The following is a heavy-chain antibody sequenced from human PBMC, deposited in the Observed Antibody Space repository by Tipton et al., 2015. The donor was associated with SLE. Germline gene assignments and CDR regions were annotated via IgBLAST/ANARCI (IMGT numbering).Heavy chain of an antibody. Sequence: LRLSCAVYGGSFSGYYWNWIRQPPGKGLEWIGEINHSGSTYYNPSLKSRVTISRDTSKNQFSLNLSSVTAADTAVYYCARGLLTWRGAVVGVDVWGQGTTVNVSS. D-gene: IGHD2-21*01. CDR1: GGSFSGYY. CDR3: ARGLLTWRGAVVGVDV. CDR2: INHSGST. V-gene: IGHV4-34*01. J-gene: IGHJ6*02.